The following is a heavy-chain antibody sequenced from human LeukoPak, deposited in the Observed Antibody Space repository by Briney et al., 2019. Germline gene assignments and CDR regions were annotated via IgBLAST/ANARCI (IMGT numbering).Heavy chain of an antibody. CDR3: ARDPDHMELVLAVTTSNTDY. CDR1: GGTFSSYA. V-gene: IGHV1-69*04. Sequence: ASVKVSCKASGGTFSSYAISWVRQAPGQGLEWMGRIIPILGIANYAQKFQGRVTITADKSTSTAYMELSSLRSEDTAVYYCARDPDHMELVLAVTTSNTDYWGQGTLVTVSS. CDR2: IIPILGIA. J-gene: IGHJ4*02. D-gene: IGHD6-13*01.